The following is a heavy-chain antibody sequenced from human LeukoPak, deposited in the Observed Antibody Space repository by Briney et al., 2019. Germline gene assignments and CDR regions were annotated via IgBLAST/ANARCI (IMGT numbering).Heavy chain of an antibody. CDR3: ARDLYCSGGSCSDY. CDR1: GGSISSYY. J-gene: IGHJ4*02. Sequence: SETLSLTCTVSGGSISSYYWSWIRQPPGKGLEWIGYIYYSGSTNYNPSLKSRVTISVDTSKNQFSLKLSSVTATDTAVYYCARDLYCSGGSCSDYWGQGTLVTVSS. D-gene: IGHD2-15*01. V-gene: IGHV4-59*01. CDR2: IYYSGST.